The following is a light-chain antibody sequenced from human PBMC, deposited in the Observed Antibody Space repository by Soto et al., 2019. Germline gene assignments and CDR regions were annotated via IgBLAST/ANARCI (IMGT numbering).Light chain of an antibody. V-gene: IGKV1-39*01. CDR1: QCFRNY. Sequence: DIQLTQLQSSLSASVRDRATITYRTRQCFRNYLKWYQQKPGNDPKDLIYAASSLQSGVPSRFSGSGSGTDFTHTISSLQPEDFSTYYCQQTYSTPRTFGQGTKVDIK. CDR2: AAS. CDR3: QQTYSTPRT. J-gene: IGKJ1*01.